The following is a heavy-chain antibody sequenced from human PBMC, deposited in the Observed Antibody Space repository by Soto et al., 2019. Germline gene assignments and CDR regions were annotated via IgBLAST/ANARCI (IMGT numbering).Heavy chain of an antibody. CDR2: IKSWTDGGRV. J-gene: IGHJ4*02. D-gene: IGHD2-2*01. Sequence: EVPLVESGGALVKPGESLTLSCAASGFTFNSAWMTWVRQAPGKGLEWVGRIKSWTDGGRVDTAAPVKGRFTISRDASKTTCYLQMKSLKSEDTAVYYCATWRREKCCTSVSWYGDGCYWGQGTRVTVS. CDR1: GFTFNSAW. V-gene: IGHV3-15*02. CDR3: ATWRREKCCTSVSWYGDGCY.